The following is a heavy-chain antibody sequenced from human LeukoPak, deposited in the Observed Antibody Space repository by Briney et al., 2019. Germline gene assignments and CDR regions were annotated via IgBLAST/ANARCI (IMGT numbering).Heavy chain of an antibody. V-gene: IGHV4-38-2*01. Sequence: SETLSLTCAVSGYPISSGYYWGWIRQPPGKGLEWIGSIYHSGSTYYNPSLKSRVTISVDTSKNQFSLKLSSVTAADTAVYYCASEDSSSPSAFDIWGQGTMVTVSS. J-gene: IGHJ3*02. CDR3: ASEDSSSPSAFDI. D-gene: IGHD6-6*01. CDR2: IYHSGST. CDR1: GYPISSGYY.